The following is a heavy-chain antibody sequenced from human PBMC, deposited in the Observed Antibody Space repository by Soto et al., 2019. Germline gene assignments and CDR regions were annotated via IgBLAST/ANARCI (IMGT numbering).Heavy chain of an antibody. Sequence: GESLKISCKGSGYSFTSYWICWVRQMPGKGLEWVGIIYPGDSDTRYSPSFHGPVTISADNSISTAYLQWSSLKASDTAMYYCARALSDTSYYYYGIHVWGQGTTVNVSS. CDR2: IYPGDSDT. V-gene: IGHV5-51*01. J-gene: IGHJ6*02. CDR1: GYSFTSYW. CDR3: ARALSDTSYYYYGIHV.